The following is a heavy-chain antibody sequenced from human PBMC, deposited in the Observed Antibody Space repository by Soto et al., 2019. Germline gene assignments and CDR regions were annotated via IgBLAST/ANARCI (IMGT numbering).Heavy chain of an antibody. D-gene: IGHD3-22*01. V-gene: IGHV4-4*02. CDR1: GVSISSGNW. CDR2: VYNDGSA. CDR3: ARLVYDSRLNYLYFDH. Sequence: KASETLSLTCDVSGVSISSGNWWSWVRQPPGKGLEWIAEVYNDGSANYHPSLESRATITVDSSKNQFYLRLSSVTAAAAGKYYCARLVYDSRLNYLYFDHWGQGTLVTVSS. J-gene: IGHJ4*02.